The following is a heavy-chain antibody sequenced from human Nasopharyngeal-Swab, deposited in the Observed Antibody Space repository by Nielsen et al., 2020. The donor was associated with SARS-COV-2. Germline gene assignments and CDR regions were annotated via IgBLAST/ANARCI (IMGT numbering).Heavy chain of an antibody. D-gene: IGHD6-13*01. CDR1: GFTFSGYW. Sequence: GESLKISCAASGFTFSGYWMSWVRQVPGKGPEWVANIKQDASEMYYVDSVKGRFTISRDNAKSSLFLQMNSLRAEDTAVYYCAREGSSSKNADAFDIWGQGTMVTVSS. J-gene: IGHJ3*02. CDR3: AREGSSSKNADAFDI. CDR2: IKQDASEM. V-gene: IGHV3-7*01.